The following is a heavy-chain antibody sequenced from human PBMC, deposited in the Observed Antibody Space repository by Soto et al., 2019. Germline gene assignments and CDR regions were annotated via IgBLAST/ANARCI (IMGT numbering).Heavy chain of an antibody. J-gene: IGHJ4*02. D-gene: IGHD3-16*01. V-gene: IGHV3-33*01. CDR3: ATASPQPEPYDFDY. CDR1: GFVFSNFG. CDR2: IWYDASKQ. Sequence: QVQLVESGGGVVQPGRSLRLSCVVSGFVFSNFGMHWVRQAPDKGLEWLAVIWYDASKQYYGDSVKGRFTISRHNSKNTVYLQMNSLRVEDTAVSFCATASPQPEPYDFDYWGQGTLVTVSS.